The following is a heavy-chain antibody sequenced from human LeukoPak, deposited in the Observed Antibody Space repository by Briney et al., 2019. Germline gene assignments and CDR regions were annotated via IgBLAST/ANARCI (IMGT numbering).Heavy chain of an antibody. D-gene: IGHD5-12*01. CDR2: ISSSSTYI. CDR1: GFAFTTYS. Sequence: PGGSLRLSCAASGFAFTTYSMNWVRQAPGKGLEWVSSISSSSTYIDYADSMKGRFTISRDNAKNSLFLQMNSLRAEDTAVYYCARAYSPPWITASYAFDMWGQGTMVTVSS. CDR3: ARAYSPPWITASYAFDM. J-gene: IGHJ3*02. V-gene: IGHV3-21*06.